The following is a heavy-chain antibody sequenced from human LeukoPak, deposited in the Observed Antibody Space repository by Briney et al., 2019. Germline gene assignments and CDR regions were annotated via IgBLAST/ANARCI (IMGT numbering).Heavy chain of an antibody. CDR1: GFTFSNHE. J-gene: IGHJ4*02. D-gene: IGHD3-22*01. CDR2: ISRGGSVI. V-gene: IGHV3-48*03. CDR3: ARGSHYYDSSDYYGLFDY. Sequence: GGSLRLSCAASGFTFSNHEMNWVRQAPGKGLEWVSYISRGGSVIYYADSVKGRFTLSRDNAKNSLYLQMNSLRAEDTAVYYCARGSHYYDSSDYYGLFDYWGQGTLVTVSS.